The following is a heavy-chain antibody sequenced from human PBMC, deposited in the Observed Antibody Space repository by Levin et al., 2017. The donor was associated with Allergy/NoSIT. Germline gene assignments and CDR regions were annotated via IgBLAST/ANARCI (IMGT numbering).Heavy chain of an antibody. J-gene: IGHJ5*02. CDR2: ITHSGST. V-gene: IGHV4-34*01. CDR3: ATYGPIGATTYWFDP. D-gene: IGHD1-1*01. CDR1: GGSFSSYY. Sequence: GSLRLSCDVYGGSFSSYYWTWIRQPPGKGLEWIGEITHSGSTNYNPSHKSRVTISVDTSKNQFSLKLSSVTAADAAVYYCATYGPIGATTYWFDPWGPGTVVTVSS.